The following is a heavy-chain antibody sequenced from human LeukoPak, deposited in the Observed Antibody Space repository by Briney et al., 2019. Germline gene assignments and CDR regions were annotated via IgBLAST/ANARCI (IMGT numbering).Heavy chain of an antibody. Sequence: SQTLSLTCIVSGGSIISGDYYWSWIRQPPGKGLEWIGYIYHNGDTYYNPSLKSRVSISVDTSKNQFSLKLSSVTAADTAVYYCARAGVVPAAVNRAFDIWGQGSVVTVSS. CDR3: ARAGVVPAAVNRAFDI. CDR2: IYHNGDT. D-gene: IGHD2-2*01. V-gene: IGHV4-30-4*08. J-gene: IGHJ3*02. CDR1: GGSIISGDYY.